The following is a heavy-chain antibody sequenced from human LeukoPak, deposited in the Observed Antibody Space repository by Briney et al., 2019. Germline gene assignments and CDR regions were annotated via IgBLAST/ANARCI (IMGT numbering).Heavy chain of an antibody. D-gene: IGHD6-13*01. CDR2: ISAYNGNT. J-gene: IGHJ4*02. Sequence: GASVKVSCKATGYTFTSYGISWLRQAPGQGLEWMGCISAYNGNTNYAQKLQGRVTMTTDASTSTAYMELRSLRSDDTAVYYCARASPGSTAAASWMVDYWGQGTLVTVSS. CDR1: GYTFTSYG. CDR3: ARASPGSTAAASWMVDY. V-gene: IGHV1-18*04.